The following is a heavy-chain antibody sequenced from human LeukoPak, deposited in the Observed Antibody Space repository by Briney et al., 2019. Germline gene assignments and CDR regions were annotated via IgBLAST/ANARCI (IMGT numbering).Heavy chain of an antibody. V-gene: IGHV4-59*12. Sequence: PSETLPLTCAVYGGSFSGYYWSWIRQPPWKGLEWIGYIYYSGSTNYNPSLKSRVTISVDTSKNQFSLKLSSVTAADTAVYYCARDYGPFIAAAGTDYWGQGTLVTVSS. J-gene: IGHJ4*02. CDR2: IYYSGST. CDR1: GGSFSGYY. D-gene: IGHD6-13*01. CDR3: ARDYGPFIAAAGTDY.